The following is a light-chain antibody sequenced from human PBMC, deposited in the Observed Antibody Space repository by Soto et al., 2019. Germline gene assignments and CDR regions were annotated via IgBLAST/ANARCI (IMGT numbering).Light chain of an antibody. J-gene: IGLJ1*01. Sequence: SVLTQPASVSGSPGQSVTISCTGTSSDVGGYNYFSWYQQHPGKAPKLMIYDVGNRPSGVSNRFSGSKSGHTASLTIFGLQAEDEADYYCSSYTSSSTLYVFGTGTKVTVL. CDR1: SSDVGGYNY. CDR3: SSYTSSSTLYV. V-gene: IGLV2-14*01. CDR2: DVG.